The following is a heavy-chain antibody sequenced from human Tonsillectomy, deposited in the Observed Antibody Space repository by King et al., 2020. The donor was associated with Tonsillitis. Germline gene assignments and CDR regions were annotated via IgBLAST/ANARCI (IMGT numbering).Heavy chain of an antibody. CDR3: ARLPLAYCGGDCFWD. J-gene: IGHJ4*02. V-gene: IGHV3-21*01. CDR1: GFTFSSYS. CDR2: SSSSSSYI. D-gene: IGHD2-21*02. Sequence: VQLVESGGGLVKPGGSLRLSCAASGFTFSSYSMNWVRQAPGKGLEWVSSSSSSSSYIYYADSVKGRFTISRDNAKNSLYLQMNSLRAEDTAVYYCARLPLAYCGGDCFWDWGQGTLVTVSS.